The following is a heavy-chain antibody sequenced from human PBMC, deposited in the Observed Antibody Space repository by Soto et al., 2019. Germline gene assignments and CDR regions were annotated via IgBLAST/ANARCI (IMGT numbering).Heavy chain of an antibody. CDR3: ASKFLWSTIRQDYWYFDL. V-gene: IGHV3-23*01. J-gene: IGHJ2*01. Sequence: EVQLLESGGGLVQPGGSLRLSCAGSGFTFINYAINWVRQAPGKGLEWVSSISGGGDATFFADSVRGRFMISRDNSKNTVTLQMNSLGVDDTAVYYCASKFLWSTIRQDYWYFDLWGRGTLVTVSS. CDR2: ISGGGDAT. CDR1: GFTFINYA. D-gene: IGHD2-21*01.